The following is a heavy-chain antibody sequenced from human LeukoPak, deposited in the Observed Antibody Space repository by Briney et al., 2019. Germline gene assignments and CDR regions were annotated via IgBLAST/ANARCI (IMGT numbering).Heavy chain of an antibody. D-gene: IGHD3-3*01. CDR2: IQNDGSTI. Sequence: GGSLRLSCAASGFTYSHYGMHWVRQAPGKGLEWVAFIQNDGSTIFYADSVKGRFTISRDNSKNTLSLQINSLRTDDTAVYYCGKERSGSYVHAFDPWGQGTLVTVSS. CDR3: GKERSGSYVHAFDP. V-gene: IGHV3-30*02. CDR1: GFTYSHYG. J-gene: IGHJ5*02.